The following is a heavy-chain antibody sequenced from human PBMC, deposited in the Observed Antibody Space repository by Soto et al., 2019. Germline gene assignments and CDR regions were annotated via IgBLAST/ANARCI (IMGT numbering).Heavy chain of an antibody. D-gene: IGHD6-6*01. CDR1: GYTFSSYG. J-gene: IGHJ4*02. CDR3: ASDTAARPGWPPLYY. V-gene: IGHV1-18*01. Sequence: QVQLVQSGAEVKKPGASVKVSCKASGYTFSSYGISWVRQAPGQGLEWMGWISAYNGNTHYAQKLQGRVTTTTDTSMSTTYMELRSLRSDYTAVYYCASDTAARPGWPPLYYWGQGTLVTVAS. CDR2: ISAYNGNT.